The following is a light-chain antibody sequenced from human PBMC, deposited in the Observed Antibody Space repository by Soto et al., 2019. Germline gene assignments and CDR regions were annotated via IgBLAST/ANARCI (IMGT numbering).Light chain of an antibody. CDR2: GAS. V-gene: IGKV3-15*01. CDR3: QQYNNWPPA. Sequence: EIVMAQSPATLSVSPGERATLSCRASQSVSGNLAWYQQKPGQAPRLLIYGASTRATGIPARFSGSGSGTEFTLTISSLQSEDFTVYYCQQYNNWPPAFGQGTKVEIK. J-gene: IGKJ1*01. CDR1: QSVSGN.